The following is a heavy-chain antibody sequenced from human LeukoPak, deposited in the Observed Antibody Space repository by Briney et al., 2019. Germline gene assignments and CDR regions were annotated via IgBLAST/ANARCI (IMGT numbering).Heavy chain of an antibody. CDR2: ISYDGSNK. CDR3: AKDRGGVFDY. V-gene: IGHV3-30*18. Sequence: GRSLGLSCAASGFTFSSYGMHWVRQAPGKGLEWVAVISYDGSNKYYADSVKGRFTISRDNSKNTLYLQMNSLRAEDTAVYYCAKDRGGVFDYWGQGTLVTVSS. D-gene: IGHD3-16*01. J-gene: IGHJ4*02. CDR1: GFTFSSYG.